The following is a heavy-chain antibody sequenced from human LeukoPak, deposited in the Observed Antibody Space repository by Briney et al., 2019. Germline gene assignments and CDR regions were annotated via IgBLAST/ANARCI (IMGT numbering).Heavy chain of an antibody. D-gene: IGHD3-16*01. CDR1: GGSISSYY. V-gene: IGHV4-59*12. Sequence: SETLSLTCTVSGGSISSYYWSWIRQPPGKGLEWIGYIYYSGSTNYNPSLKSRVTISVDTSKNQFSLKLSSVTAAETAGYYCARDGGGYFDYWGQGTLVTVSS. J-gene: IGHJ4*02. CDR3: ARDGGGYFDY. CDR2: IYYSGST.